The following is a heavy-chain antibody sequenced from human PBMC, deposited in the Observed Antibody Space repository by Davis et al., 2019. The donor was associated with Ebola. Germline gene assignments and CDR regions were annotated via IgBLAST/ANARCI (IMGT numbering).Heavy chain of an antibody. Sequence: QKLQGRVTMTTDTSTSTAYMELSSLRSEDTAVYYCAGEVLGYCSGGSCFDYWGQGTLVTVSS. CDR3: AGEVLGYCSGGSCFDY. J-gene: IGHJ4*02. D-gene: IGHD2-15*01. V-gene: IGHV1-18*01.